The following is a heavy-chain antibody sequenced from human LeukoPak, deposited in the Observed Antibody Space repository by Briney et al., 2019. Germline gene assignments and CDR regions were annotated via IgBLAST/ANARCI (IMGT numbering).Heavy chain of an antibody. CDR3: ARDNIRGAYYLDY. J-gene: IGHJ4*02. D-gene: IGHD2/OR15-2a*01. CDR2: IWYDGNNK. CDR1: GFTLSSCG. V-gene: IGHV3-33*01. Sequence: GGSLRLSCAASGFTLSSCGMHWVRQAPGKGLEWVAIIWYDGNNKYYADSVKGRFTISRDNSKNTVYLQMDSLRAEDTAVYYCARDNIRGAYYLDYWGRGTRVTVSS.